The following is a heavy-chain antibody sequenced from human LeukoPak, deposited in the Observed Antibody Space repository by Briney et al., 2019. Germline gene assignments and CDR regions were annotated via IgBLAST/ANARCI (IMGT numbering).Heavy chain of an antibody. D-gene: IGHD6-19*01. CDR2: IYPSGDST. CDR1: GFTFSTYS. CDR3: AKDVVPDSGWDLDY. Sequence: GGSLRLSCAASGFTFSTYSMTSVRQGPGKGLEWVSSIYPSGDSTFYADSVKGRFTISRDNSKNTLYLQMSSLRTEDTAIYYCAKDVVPDSGWDLDYWGQGTLVTVSS. J-gene: IGHJ4*02. V-gene: IGHV3-23*01.